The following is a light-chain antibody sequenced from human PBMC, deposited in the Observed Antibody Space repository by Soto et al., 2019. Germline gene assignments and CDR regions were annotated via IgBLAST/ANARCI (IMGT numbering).Light chain of an antibody. CDR3: QQYNNWTPRYT. Sequence: EIVMTQSPATMSVSPGDRATLSCRASQSVSSNLAWYQQNPGQAPRLLIYGASTRATGIPARFSGSGSGTEFTLTISSLQSEDFAVYYCQQYNNWTPRYTFGQGTKLEIK. CDR2: GAS. CDR1: QSVSSN. V-gene: IGKV3-15*01. J-gene: IGKJ2*01.